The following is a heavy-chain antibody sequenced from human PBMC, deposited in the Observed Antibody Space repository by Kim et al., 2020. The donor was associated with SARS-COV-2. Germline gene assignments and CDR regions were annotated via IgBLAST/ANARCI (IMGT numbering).Heavy chain of an antibody. J-gene: IGHJ4*02. V-gene: IGHV3-49*02. D-gene: IGHD4-17*01. Sequence: EYAESVKGRFTISRDDSKSIAYLQMNSLKTEDTAVYYCTRGAYGDYEVVYWGQGTLVTVSS. CDR3: TRGAYGDYEVVY.